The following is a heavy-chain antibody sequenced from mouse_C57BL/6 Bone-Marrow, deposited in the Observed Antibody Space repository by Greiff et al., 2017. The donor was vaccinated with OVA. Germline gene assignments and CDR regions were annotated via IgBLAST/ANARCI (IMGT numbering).Heavy chain of an antibody. V-gene: IGHV1-75*01. D-gene: IGHD4-1*01. CDR1: GYTFTDYY. J-gene: IGHJ2*01. Sequence: QVPLQQSGPELVKPGASVKISCKASGYTFTDYYINWVKQRPGQGLEWIGWIFPGSGSTYYNEKFKGKATLTVDKSSSTAYMWLSSLTSEDSAVYFCARREDLGWDWGKGTTLTVSS. CDR3: ARREDLGWD. CDR2: IFPGSGST.